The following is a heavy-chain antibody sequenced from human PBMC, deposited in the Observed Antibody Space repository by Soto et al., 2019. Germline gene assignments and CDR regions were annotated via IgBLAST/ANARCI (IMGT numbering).Heavy chain of an antibody. D-gene: IGHD3-22*01. CDR1: GGSITSYY. CDR2: IYYSGAT. Sequence: SETLSLTCTXSGGSITSYYWSWIRQPPGKELEWIGYIYYSGATNYNPSLKSRVTISVDTSKNQFSLRLGSVTAADTAVYYCARNTYYDSTGTFDYWGQGTLVTVSS. V-gene: IGHV4-59*01. J-gene: IGHJ4*02. CDR3: ARNTYYDSTGTFDY.